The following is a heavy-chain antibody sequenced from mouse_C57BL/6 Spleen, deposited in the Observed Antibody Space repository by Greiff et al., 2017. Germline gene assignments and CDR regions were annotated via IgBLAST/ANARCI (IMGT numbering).Heavy chain of an antibody. CDR3: ARSNNQYYFDY. V-gene: IGHV1-69*01. J-gene: IGHJ2*01. CDR1: GYTFTSYW. D-gene: IGHD6-1*01. Sequence: VQLQQPGAELVMPGASVKLSCKASGYTFTSYWMHWVKQRPGQGLEWIGEIDPSDSYTNYNQKFKGKSTLTVDKSSSTAYMQPSSLTSEDSAVYYCARSNNQYYFDYWGQGTTLTVSS. CDR2: IDPSDSYT.